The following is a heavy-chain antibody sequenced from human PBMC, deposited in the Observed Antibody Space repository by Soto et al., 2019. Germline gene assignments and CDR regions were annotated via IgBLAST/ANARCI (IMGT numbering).Heavy chain of an antibody. D-gene: IGHD2-2*01. CDR2: INPSGTTT. Sequence: QVQLVQSGAEVKKPGASVKVSCKASGYTFTSYYMHWVRQAPGQGLEWMGIINPSGTTTDYAQKFQGRVTMTRDTSTSTYYMELSSLRSEDTAVYYCARPLIASHCYSGMDVWGQGTTVTVSS. J-gene: IGHJ6*02. CDR3: ARPLIASHCYSGMDV. V-gene: IGHV1-46*01. CDR1: GYTFTSYY.